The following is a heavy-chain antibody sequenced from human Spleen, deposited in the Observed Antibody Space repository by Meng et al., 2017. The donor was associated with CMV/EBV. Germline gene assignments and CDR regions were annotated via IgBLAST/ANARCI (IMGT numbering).Heavy chain of an antibody. CDR3: AKDAARQYYDSSGYYFDY. CDR1: GFTFSNYA. CDR2: IRYDGSNK. V-gene: IGHV3-30*02. Sequence: GGSLRLSCAASGFTFSNYAMHWVRQAPGRGLEWVAFIRYDGSNKYYADSVKGRFTISRDNSKNTLYLQMNSLRAEDTAVYYCAKDAARQYYDSSGYYFDYWGLGTLVTVSS. D-gene: IGHD3-22*01. J-gene: IGHJ4*02.